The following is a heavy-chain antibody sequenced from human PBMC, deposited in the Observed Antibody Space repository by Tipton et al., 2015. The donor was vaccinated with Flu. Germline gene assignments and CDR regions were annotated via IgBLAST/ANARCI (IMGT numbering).Heavy chain of an antibody. D-gene: IGHD2-21*02. J-gene: IGHJ4*02. Sequence: LRLSCTVSGGSISSYYWSWIRQPPGKGLEWIGYIYYSGSTNYNPSLKSRVTISVDTSKNQFSLKLSSVTAADTAVYYCARGTYCGGDCYGYWGQGTLVTVSS. CDR3: ARGTYCGGDCYGY. CDR2: IYYSGST. CDR1: GGSISSYY. V-gene: IGHV4-59*01.